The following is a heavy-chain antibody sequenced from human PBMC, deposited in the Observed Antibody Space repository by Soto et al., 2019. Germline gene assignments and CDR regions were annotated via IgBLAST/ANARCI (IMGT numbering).Heavy chain of an antibody. D-gene: IGHD3-3*01. CDR3: AKRLAITVFGVITPFDS. J-gene: IGHJ4*02. Sequence: EVQLLESGGDFKQPGGSLRLSCEGSGFNFSNYALNWVRQAPGKRLEWVSVISGNSGTTYYAASVKGRFTISRDNSKKTLYLQMNSLIADDTAVYYSAKRLAITVFGVITPFDSWGQGTLVTVSS. CDR1: GFNFSNYA. CDR2: ISGNSGTT. V-gene: IGHV3-23*01.